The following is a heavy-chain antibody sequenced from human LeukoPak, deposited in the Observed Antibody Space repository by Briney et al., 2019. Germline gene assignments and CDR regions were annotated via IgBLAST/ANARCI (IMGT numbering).Heavy chain of an antibody. CDR3: AKGLFGP. CDR2: ISWNSGSI. V-gene: IGHV3-9*01. Sequence: GGSLRLSCAASGFTFDDYAMHWVRQAPGKGLEWVSGISWNSGSIGYADSVKGRFTISRDNAKNSLYLQMNSLRAEDTALYYCAKGLFGPWGQGTLVTVSS. J-gene: IGHJ4*02. D-gene: IGHD3-16*01. CDR1: GFTFDDYA.